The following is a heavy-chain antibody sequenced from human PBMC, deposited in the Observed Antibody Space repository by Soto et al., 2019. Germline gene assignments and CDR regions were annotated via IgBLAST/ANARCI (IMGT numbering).Heavy chain of an antibody. CDR1: GFTLSSYW. V-gene: IGHV3-74*01. Sequence: EVQLVESGGGLVQPGGSLRLSCVASGFTLSSYWMHWVREAPGKGLVWVARSNSEGSFTSYTDSVKGRFNISRDNAKNRLYLQMNSLRAEDTAVYYCARDGSYHYYWGQGTLVTVSS. J-gene: IGHJ4*02. D-gene: IGHD1-26*01. CDR2: SNSEGSFT. CDR3: ARDGSYHYY.